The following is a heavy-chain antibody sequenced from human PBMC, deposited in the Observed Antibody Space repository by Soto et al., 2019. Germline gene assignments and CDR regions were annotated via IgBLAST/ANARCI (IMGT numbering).Heavy chain of an antibody. J-gene: IGHJ4*02. V-gene: IGHV3-33*03. CDR2: IWYDGSNK. Sequence: GGSLRLSCAASGFPFSSYGMHWVRQAPGKGLDWVGVIWYDGSNKDYAESVKGRFTISRDNSKNMLYLQMNSLRADDTAVYYCASSINWGQGTLVTVSS. CDR1: GFPFSSYG. CDR3: ASSIN.